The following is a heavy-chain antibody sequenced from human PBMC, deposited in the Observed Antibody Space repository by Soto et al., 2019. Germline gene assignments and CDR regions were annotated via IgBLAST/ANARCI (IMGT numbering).Heavy chain of an antibody. CDR1: GFSLSTSGVG. D-gene: IGHD2-15*01. Sequence: QITLKESGPTLVKPTQTLTLTCTFSGFSLSTSGVGVGWIRQPPGEALEWLALIDCDGDKRYSPSLKSRPTITKDTSKNPVVLTMTDMDPVDTATCFCAHRRNVELGPLRLFDFWGQGTQVTVSS. V-gene: IGHV2-5*02. CDR3: AHRRNVELGPLRLFDF. J-gene: IGHJ4*02. CDR2: IDCDGDK.